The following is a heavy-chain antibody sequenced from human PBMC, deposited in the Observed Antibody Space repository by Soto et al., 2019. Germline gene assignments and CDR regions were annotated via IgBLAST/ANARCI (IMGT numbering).Heavy chain of an antibody. Sequence: GGSLRLSCAASGFTFSSYSMNWVRQAPGKGLEWVSYISSSSSTIYYADSVKGRFTISRDNAKNSLYLQMNSLRDEDTAVYYCARDLGSGYVYGDNWFDPWGQGTLVTVS. V-gene: IGHV3-48*02. CDR2: ISSSSSTI. J-gene: IGHJ5*02. CDR3: ARDLGSGYVYGDNWFDP. CDR1: GFTFSSYS. D-gene: IGHD5-12*01.